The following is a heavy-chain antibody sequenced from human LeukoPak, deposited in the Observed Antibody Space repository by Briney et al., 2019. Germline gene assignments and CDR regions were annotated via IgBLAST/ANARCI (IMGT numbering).Heavy chain of an antibody. CDR2: ISSSSGYI. D-gene: IGHD1-14*01. Sequence: GGSLRLSCAASGFTFSSNGMNWVRQAPGKGLEWVSSISSSSGYIFYADSVKGRFTVSRDNAKNSLYLQMNSLRAEDTAVYYCARGPDRLRNWFDSWGQGILDTVSS. CDR3: ARGPDRLRNWFDS. J-gene: IGHJ5*01. V-gene: IGHV3-21*01. CDR1: GFTFSSNG.